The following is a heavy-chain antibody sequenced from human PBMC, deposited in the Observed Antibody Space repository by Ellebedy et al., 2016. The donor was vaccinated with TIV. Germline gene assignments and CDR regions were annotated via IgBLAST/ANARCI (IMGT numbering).Heavy chain of an antibody. D-gene: IGHD3-10*01. CDR2: IYPGDSDT. V-gene: IGHV5-51*01. J-gene: IGHJ5*02. CDR1: GYSFTSYW. CDR3: ARDGSGSYYNNQWWFDP. Sequence: GESLKISCKGSGYSFTSYWNGWVRQMPGKGMEWMGIIYPGDSDTRYSPSFQGQVTISADKSISTAYLQWSTLKASDTAMYYCARDGSGSYYNNQWWFDPWGQGTLVTVSS.